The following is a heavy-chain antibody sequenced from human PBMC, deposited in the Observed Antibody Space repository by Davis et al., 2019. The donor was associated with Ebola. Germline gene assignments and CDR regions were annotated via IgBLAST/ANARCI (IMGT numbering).Heavy chain of an antibody. CDR2: IYYSGST. CDR3: ARGKLWFDY. J-gene: IGHJ4*02. V-gene: IGHV4-59*01. D-gene: IGHD3-16*01. Sequence: GSLRLSCTVSGGSISSYYWSWIRQPPGKGLEWIGYIYYSGSTNYNPSLKSRVTLSVDTSKNQFSLKLSSVTAADTAVYYCARGKLWFDYWGQGTLVTVSS. CDR1: GGSISSYY.